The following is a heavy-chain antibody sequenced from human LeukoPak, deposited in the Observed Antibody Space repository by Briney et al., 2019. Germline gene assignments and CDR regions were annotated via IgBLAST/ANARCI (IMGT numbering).Heavy chain of an antibody. CDR1: GGSISSYY. CDR2: IYYSGST. J-gene: IGHJ4*02. Sequence: SETLSLTCTVSGGSISSYYWSWIGQPPGKGLEWIGYIYYSGSTNYNPSLKSRVTISVDTSKNQFSLKLSSVTAADTAVYYGARGDYSGWTDYWGQGTLVTVSS. CDR3: ARGDYSGWTDY. V-gene: IGHV4-59*01. D-gene: IGHD6-19*01.